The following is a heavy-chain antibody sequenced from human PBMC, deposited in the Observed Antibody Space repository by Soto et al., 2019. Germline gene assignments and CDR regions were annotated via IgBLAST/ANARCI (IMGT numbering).Heavy chain of an antibody. Sequence: SETLSLTCTVSGASISNSYWSWIRQSPGKGLEWIGYVYYSRSTKYNPSLKSRVTISVDTSKNQFSLKLSSVTAADTAVYYCARGYYDSSGQSNTFDIWGQGTMVTVSS. CDR2: VYYSRST. CDR3: ARGYYDSSGQSNTFDI. V-gene: IGHV4-59*01. D-gene: IGHD3-22*01. CDR1: GASISNSY. J-gene: IGHJ3*02.